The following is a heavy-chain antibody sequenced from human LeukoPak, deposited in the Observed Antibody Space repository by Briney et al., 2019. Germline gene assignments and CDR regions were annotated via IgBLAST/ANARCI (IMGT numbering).Heavy chain of an antibody. CDR3: ARVRGNNWNDPGDY. V-gene: IGHV3-74*01. J-gene: IGHJ4*02. CDR1: GFTFSSYW. Sequence: GGSLRLSCAASGFTFSSYWMHWVRQAPGKGLVWVSRINSDGSSTSYADSVKGRFTISRDNAKNTLYLQMYSLRDEDTAVYFFARVRGNNWNDPGDYWGQGTLVTVSS. D-gene: IGHD1-20*01. CDR2: INSDGSST.